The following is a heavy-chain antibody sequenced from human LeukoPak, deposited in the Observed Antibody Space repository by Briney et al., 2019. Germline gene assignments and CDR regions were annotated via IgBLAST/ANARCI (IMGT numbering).Heavy chain of an antibody. CDR1: GGSTSSSSYY. J-gene: IGHJ6*03. D-gene: IGHD5-18*01. Sequence: RPSETLSLTCTVSGGSTSSSSYYWGWIRQPPGKGLEWIGSIYYSGSTYYNPSLKSRVTISVDTSKNQFSLKLSSVTAADTAVYYCARRSGGYSYIDGYNYYMDVWGKGTTVTISS. V-gene: IGHV4-39*01. CDR3: ARRSGGYSYIDGYNYYMDV. CDR2: IYYSGST.